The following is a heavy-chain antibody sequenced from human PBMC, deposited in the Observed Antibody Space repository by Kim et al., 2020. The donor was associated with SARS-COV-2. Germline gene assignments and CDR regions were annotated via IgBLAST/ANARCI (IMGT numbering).Heavy chain of an antibody. V-gene: IGHV4-39*01. CDR2: IYDSGST. J-gene: IGHJ4*02. CDR1: GGAITSTSYY. D-gene: IGHD6-19*01. Sequence: SETLSLTCTVSGGAITSTSYYWGWNRQPPGKGLEWIGSIYDSGSTYYNPSLKSLVTISVDTSKNQFSLKLNSVTAADTAVYYCERQSGGWDFDYWGQGTLVTVSS. CDR3: ERQSGGWDFDY.